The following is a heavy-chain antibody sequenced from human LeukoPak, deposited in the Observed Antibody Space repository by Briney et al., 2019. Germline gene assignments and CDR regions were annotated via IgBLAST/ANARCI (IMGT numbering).Heavy chain of an antibody. Sequence: GGSLRLSCAPSGFTFTSNAMGWVGQAPGKGLEWVSAISGSGGSTYYADSVKGRFTISRDNSKNTLYLQMNSLRAEDTAVYYCAKDLGGVAGGYWGQGTLVTVSS. J-gene: IGHJ4*02. V-gene: IGHV3-23*01. CDR1: GFTFTSNA. CDR2: ISGSGGST. D-gene: IGHD6-19*01. CDR3: AKDLGGVAGGY.